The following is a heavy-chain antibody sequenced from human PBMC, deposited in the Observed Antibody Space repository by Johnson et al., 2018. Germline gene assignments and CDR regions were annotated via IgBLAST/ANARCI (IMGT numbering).Heavy chain of an antibody. CDR2: IWYDDNN. V-gene: IGHV3-33*01. Sequence: QVQLVQSGGGVVQXGKSLRLXCAASGFTFSIYGMHWVRQAPGKGLEWVATIWYDDNNHYIDSVKGRFTIPRDNSKNTLYLQMNSLRAEDTAVYYCARDDGRGAEYLQHWGQGTQVTVSA. D-gene: IGHD2-15*01. J-gene: IGHJ1*01. CDR1: GFTFSIYG. CDR3: ARDDGRGAEYLQH.